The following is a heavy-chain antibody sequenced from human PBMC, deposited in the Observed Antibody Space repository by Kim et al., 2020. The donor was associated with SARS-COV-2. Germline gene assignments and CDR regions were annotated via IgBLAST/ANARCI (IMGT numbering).Heavy chain of an antibody. J-gene: IGHJ4*02. CDR3: ARATRGTMVRGEFDY. D-gene: IGHD3-10*01. V-gene: IGHV4-34*01. CDR2: INHSGST. CDR1: GGSFSGYY. Sequence: SETLSLTCAVYGGSFSGYYWSWIRQPPGKGLEWIGEINHSGSTNYNPSLKSRVTISVDTSKNQFSLKLSSVTAADTAVYYCARATRGTMVRGEFDYWGQGTLVTVSS.